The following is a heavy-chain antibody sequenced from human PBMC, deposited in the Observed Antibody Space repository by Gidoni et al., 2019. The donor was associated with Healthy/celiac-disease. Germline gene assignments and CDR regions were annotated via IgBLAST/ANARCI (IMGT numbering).Heavy chain of an antibody. Sequence: QVQLVESGGGVVQPGRSLRLSCAASGFTFSSYGMHWVRQAPGKGLEWVAVISYDGSNKYYADSVKGRFTISRDNSKNTLYLQMNSLRAEDTAVYYCAKDHLWFGELPHGGDHDYWGQGTLVTVSS. CDR1: GFTFSSYG. V-gene: IGHV3-30*18. CDR3: AKDHLWFGELPHGGDHDY. CDR2: ISYDGSNK. D-gene: IGHD3-10*01. J-gene: IGHJ4*02.